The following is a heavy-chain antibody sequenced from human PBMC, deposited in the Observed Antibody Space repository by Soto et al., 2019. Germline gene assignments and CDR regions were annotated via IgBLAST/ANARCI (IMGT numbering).Heavy chain of an antibody. CDR1: GXSLSTSGVG. CDR2: IYWDDDK. V-gene: IGHV2-5*02. D-gene: IGHD6-25*01. Sequence: QITLKXSGPTLXXXXXXXXXXXXXSGXSLSTSGVGVGWIRQPPGKALEWLALIYWDDDKRYSPSLKSRLTITKDTSKNQVVLTMTNMDPMDTATYYCAHRRRAAGGYFFDYWGQGTLVTVSS. J-gene: IGHJ4*02. CDR3: AHRRRAAGGYFFDY.